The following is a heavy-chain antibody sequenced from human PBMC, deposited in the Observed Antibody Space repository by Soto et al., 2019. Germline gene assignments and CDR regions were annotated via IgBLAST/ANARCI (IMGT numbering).Heavy chain of an antibody. CDR3: AKAEGVVVPAANWCDP. CDR1: GFTFSSYA. J-gene: IGHJ5*02. D-gene: IGHD2-2*01. Sequence: GGSLRLSCAASGFTFSSYAMSWVRQAPGKGLEWVSAISGSGGSTYYADSVKGRFTISRDNSKNTLYLQMNSLRAEDTAVYYCAKAEGVVVPAANWCDPWGQGTLVTVSS. CDR2: ISGSGGST. V-gene: IGHV3-23*01.